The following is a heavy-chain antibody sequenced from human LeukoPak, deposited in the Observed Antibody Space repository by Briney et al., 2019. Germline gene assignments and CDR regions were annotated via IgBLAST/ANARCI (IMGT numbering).Heavy chain of an antibody. Sequence: SVKVSCKTSGGTFRRYGLNWVRQAPGQGLEWMGGFIPILGTPRYAQNLQGRVTITADESTSTGYMELRSLRYGDTAVYYCARGLYCSSSISCYDYGLDVWGQGTTVTVSS. CDR3: ARGLYCSSSISCYDYGLDV. V-gene: IGHV1-69*13. J-gene: IGHJ6*02. CDR1: GGTFRRYG. CDR2: FIPILGTP. D-gene: IGHD2-2*01.